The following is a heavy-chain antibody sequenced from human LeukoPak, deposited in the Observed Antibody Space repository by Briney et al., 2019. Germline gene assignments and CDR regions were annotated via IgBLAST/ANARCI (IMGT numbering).Heavy chain of an antibody. V-gene: IGHV4-34*01. CDR1: GGSFSGYY. CDR3: ARGPRLLWFGELSYFDY. Sequence: SETLSLTRAVYGGSFSGYYWSWIRQPPGKGLEWIGEINHSGSTNYNPSLKSRVTISVDTSKNQFSLKLSSVTAADTAVYYCARGPRLLWFGELSYFDYWGQGTLVTVSS. J-gene: IGHJ4*02. CDR2: INHSGST. D-gene: IGHD3-10*01.